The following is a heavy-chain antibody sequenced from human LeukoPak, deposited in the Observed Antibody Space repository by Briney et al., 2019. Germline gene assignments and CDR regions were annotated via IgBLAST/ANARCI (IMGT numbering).Heavy chain of an antibody. Sequence: SVKVSCKASGGTFSSYAISWVRQAPGQGLEWMGGIIPIFGTANYAQKFQGRVTITADESTSTAYMELSSLRSEDTAVYYCAREPVGYCSGGSCYSGSFDRFDPWGQGTLVTVSS. CDR3: AREPVGYCSGGSCYSGSFDRFDP. CDR2: IIPIFGTA. J-gene: IGHJ5*02. CDR1: GGTFSSYA. D-gene: IGHD2-15*01. V-gene: IGHV1-69*13.